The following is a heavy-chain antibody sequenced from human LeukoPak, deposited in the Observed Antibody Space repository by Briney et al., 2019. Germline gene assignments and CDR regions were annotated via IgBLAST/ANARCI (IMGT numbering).Heavy chain of an antibody. CDR3: ARSYYGSGSYNWFDP. D-gene: IGHD3-10*01. Sequence: NPGGSLRLSCAASGFTFSDYYMSWIRQAPGKGLEWVAYISSSGSTIYYADSVKGRLTISRDNAKNSLYLQMNSLRAEDTAVNYCARSYYGSGSYNWFDPWGQGTLVTVSS. CDR1: GFTFSDYY. J-gene: IGHJ5*02. V-gene: IGHV3-11*04. CDR2: ISSSGSTI.